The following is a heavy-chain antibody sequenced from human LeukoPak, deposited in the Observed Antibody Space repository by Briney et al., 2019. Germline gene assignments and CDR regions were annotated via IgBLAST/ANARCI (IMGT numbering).Heavy chain of an antibody. CDR2: ISSSGSTI. CDR1: AFTFSSYE. D-gene: IGHD4-11*01. Sequence: VQPGGSLRLSCAASAFTFSSYEMNWVRQAPGKGLEWVSYISSSGSTIYYADSVKGRFTISRDNAKNSLYLQMNSLRAEDTAVYYCVPRPTTERYWGQGTLVTVSS. V-gene: IGHV3-48*03. CDR3: VPRPTTERY. J-gene: IGHJ4*02.